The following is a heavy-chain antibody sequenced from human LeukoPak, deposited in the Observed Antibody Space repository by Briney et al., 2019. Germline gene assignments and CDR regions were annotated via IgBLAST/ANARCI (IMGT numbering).Heavy chain of an antibody. J-gene: IGHJ5*02. V-gene: IGHV3-23*01. Sequence: GGSLRLSCAASGFTFSSYAMNWVRQAPGKGLEWVSVISSSGAKTYQADSVKGRFTISRDNAKSTVYLQMNSLRAEDTALYYCARASRGNWFDPWGQGTLVTVSS. CDR2: ISSSGAKT. CDR1: GFTFSSYA. D-gene: IGHD3-10*01. CDR3: ARASRGNWFDP.